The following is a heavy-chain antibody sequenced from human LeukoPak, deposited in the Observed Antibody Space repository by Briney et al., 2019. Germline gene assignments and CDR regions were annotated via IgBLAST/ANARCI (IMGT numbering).Heavy chain of an antibody. V-gene: IGHV4-34*01. Sequence: SETLSLTCTVSGGSISSYYWSWIRQPPGKGLEWIGEINHSGSTNYNPSLKSRVTISVDTSKNQFSLKLSSVTAADTAVYYCARGPPLIPRDDAFDIWGQGTMVTVSS. D-gene: IGHD2-8*01. CDR2: INHSGST. J-gene: IGHJ3*02. CDR1: GGSISSYY. CDR3: ARGPPLIPRDDAFDI.